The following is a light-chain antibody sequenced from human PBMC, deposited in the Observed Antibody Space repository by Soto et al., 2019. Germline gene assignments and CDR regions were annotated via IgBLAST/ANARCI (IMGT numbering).Light chain of an antibody. CDR2: EVS. Sequence: QSALTQPASVFGSPGQSITISCTGTSSDVGGYNFVSWYQQHPGKAPKLMIYEVSSRPSGVSNRFSASKSGNTASLTISGLQPEDEADYYCSSYTTSSTLVFGTGTKLTAL. CDR1: SSDVGGYNF. J-gene: IGLJ1*01. V-gene: IGLV2-14*03. CDR3: SSYTTSSTLV.